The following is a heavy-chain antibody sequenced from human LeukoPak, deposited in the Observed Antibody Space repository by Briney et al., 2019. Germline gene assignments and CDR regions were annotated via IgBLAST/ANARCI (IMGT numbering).Heavy chain of an antibody. CDR3: ARQILRGSYFYYLDV. D-gene: IGHD3-10*01. Sequence: GGSLRLSCAASGFSFNSFGMSWVRQTPGKGLEWVSSIHSRGDNTHYADSLEGRFTISRDTWKNTVYLQMNRLRVEDTATYYCARQILRGSYFYYLDVWGTGTPVTVS. CDR2: IHSRGDNT. J-gene: IGHJ6*03. CDR1: GFSFNSFG. V-gene: IGHV3-23*01.